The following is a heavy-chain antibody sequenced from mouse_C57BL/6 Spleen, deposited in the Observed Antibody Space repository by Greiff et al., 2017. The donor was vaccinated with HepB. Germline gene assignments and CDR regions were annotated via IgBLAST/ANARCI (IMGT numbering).Heavy chain of an antibody. J-gene: IGHJ1*03. V-gene: IGHV2-2*01. Sequence: VQLQESGPGLVQPSQSLSITCTVSGFSLTSYGVHWVRQSPGKGLEWLGVIWSGGSTDYNAAFISRLSISKDNSKSQVFFKMNSLQADDTAIYYCAITVGGYFDVWGTGTTVTVSS. CDR2: IWSGGST. CDR3: AITVGGYFDV. D-gene: IGHD1-1*01. CDR1: GFSLTSYG.